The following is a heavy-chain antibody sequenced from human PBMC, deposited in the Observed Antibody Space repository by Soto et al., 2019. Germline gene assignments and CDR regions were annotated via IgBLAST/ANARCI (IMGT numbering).Heavy chain of an antibody. CDR1: GASLSDNY. CDR2: INHSGNT. CDR3: VGRLTSIYNYFDS. Sequence: PSETLSLTCAVYGASLSDNYCNWLRQPPGKGLEWIGEINHSGNTNYNPSLRSRVTISIDTSKNQLSLNLRSVSAADTAIYYCVGRLTSIYNYFDSWGQGTQVTVSS. V-gene: IGHV4-34*01. D-gene: IGHD2-8*01. J-gene: IGHJ4*02.